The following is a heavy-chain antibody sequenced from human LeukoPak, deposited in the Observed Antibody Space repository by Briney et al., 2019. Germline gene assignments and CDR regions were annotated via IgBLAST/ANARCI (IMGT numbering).Heavy chain of an antibody. V-gene: IGHV3-30*02. CDR2: IRYDGSNK. D-gene: IGHD2-2*01. CDR1: GFTFSSYG. CDR3: GYQLLI. J-gene: IGHJ3*02. Sequence: GGSLRLSCAASGFTFSSYGIHWVRQAPGKGLEWVAFIRYDGSNKYYADSVKGRFTISKDNSKNTLFLQMNSLRAEDTAVYYCGYQLLIWGQGTMVTVSS.